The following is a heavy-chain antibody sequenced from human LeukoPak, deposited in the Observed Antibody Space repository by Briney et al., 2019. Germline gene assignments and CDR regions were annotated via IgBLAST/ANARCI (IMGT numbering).Heavy chain of an antibody. CDR3: ARESAAYCGGDCSHPDY. D-gene: IGHD2-21*02. J-gene: IGHJ4*02. CDR2: IYYSGST. V-gene: IGHV4-31*03. CDR1: GGSISSGGYY. Sequence: SQTLSLTCTVPGGSISSGGYYWSWIRQHPGKGLEWIGYIYYSGSTYYNPSLKSRVTISVDTSKNQFSLKLSSVTAADTAVYYCARESAAYCGGDCSHPDYWGQGTLVTVSS.